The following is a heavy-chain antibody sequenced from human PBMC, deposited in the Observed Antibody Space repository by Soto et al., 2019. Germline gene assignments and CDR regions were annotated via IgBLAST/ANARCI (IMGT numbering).Heavy chain of an antibody. D-gene: IGHD3-10*01. CDR2: IITLFGTT. J-gene: IGHJ6*02. CDR1: GDTFKNCV. CDR3: AAELGFGKLSVV. V-gene: IGHV1-69*01. Sequence: QVQVVQSGVEVRRPGSSVKVSCKASGDTFKNCVISWVRQAPGQGLEWMGGIITLFGTTDFAQRFQGRLTITTDESTTTAYMELSRLRSEDTATYYCAAELGFGKLSVVWGQGTTVIGSS.